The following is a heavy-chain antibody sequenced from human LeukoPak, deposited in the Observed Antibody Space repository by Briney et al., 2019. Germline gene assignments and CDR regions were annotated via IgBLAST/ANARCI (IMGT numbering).Heavy chain of an antibody. CDR3: ARGSGYSYGFTGRERTKSRLDS. J-gene: IGHJ4*02. D-gene: IGHD5-18*01. CDR1: GFTFSSYW. CDR2: INSDGSST. Sequence: GGSLRLSCAASGFTFSSYWMHWVRQAPGKGLVWVSRINSDGSSTSYADSVKGRFTISRDNAKNTLYLQMNSLRTEDTSIYYCARGSGYSYGFTGRERTKSRLDSWGQGTLVTVSS. V-gene: IGHV3-74*01.